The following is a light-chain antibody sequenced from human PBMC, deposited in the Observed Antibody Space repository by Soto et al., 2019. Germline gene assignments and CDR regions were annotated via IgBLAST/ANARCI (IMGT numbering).Light chain of an antibody. CDR3: SSYTSSSTPYV. J-gene: IGLJ1*01. CDR2: DVS. Sequence: QPVLTQPASVSGSAGQAITISSTRTSSDVGGYNYVSWFQQHPGKAPKLIIYDVSDRPSGVSNRFSGSKSGNTASLTISGLQAEDEADYFCSSYTSSSTPYVFGTGTKVTVL. V-gene: IGLV2-14*01. CDR1: SSDVGGYNY.